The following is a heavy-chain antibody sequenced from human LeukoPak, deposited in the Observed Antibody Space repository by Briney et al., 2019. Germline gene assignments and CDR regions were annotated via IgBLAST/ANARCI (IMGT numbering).Heavy chain of an antibody. D-gene: IGHD2-2*02. J-gene: IGHJ4*02. Sequence: GGSLRLSCAASGFTLSDYYMSWIRQAPGKGLEWVSYISSSGSTIYYADSVKGRFTISRDNAKNSLYLQMNSLRAEDTAVYYCARMAEGYCSSTSCYSFDYWGQGTLVTVSS. CDR1: GFTLSDYY. V-gene: IGHV3-11*01. CDR2: ISSSGSTI. CDR3: ARMAEGYCSSTSCYSFDY.